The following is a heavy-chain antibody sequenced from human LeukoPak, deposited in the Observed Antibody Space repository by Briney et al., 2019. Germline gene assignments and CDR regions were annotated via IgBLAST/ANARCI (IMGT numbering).Heavy chain of an antibody. CDR2: IYYSGST. CDR3: ARETPPTYYYDSSGQNWFDP. D-gene: IGHD3-22*01. J-gene: IGHJ5*02. V-gene: IGHV4-39*07. Sequence: SGGXXXSSSYYWGWIRQPLGKGLEWIGSIYYSGSTYYNPSLKSRVTISVDTSKNQFSLKLSSVTAADTAVYYCARETPPTYYYDSSGQNWFDPWGQGTLVTVSS. CDR1: GGXXXSSSYY.